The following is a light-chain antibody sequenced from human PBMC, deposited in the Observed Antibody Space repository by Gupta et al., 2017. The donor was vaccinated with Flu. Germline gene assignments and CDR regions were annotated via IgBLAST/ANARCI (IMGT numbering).Light chain of an antibody. J-gene: IGKJ3*01. CDR3: QQYGSSPT. V-gene: IGKV3-20*01. Sequence: PGTLSLSPGERATLSCRASQSVSSSYLTWYQQKPGQAPRLLIYGASSRATGIPDRFSGSGSGTDFTLTISRLEPEDFAVYYCQQYGSSPTFGPGTKVDIK. CDR1: QSVSSSY. CDR2: GAS.